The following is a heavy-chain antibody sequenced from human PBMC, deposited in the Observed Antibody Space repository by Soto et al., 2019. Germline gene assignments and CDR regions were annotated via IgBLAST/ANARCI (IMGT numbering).Heavy chain of an antibody. CDR3: ARGVRYYFDY. CDR2: ISAYNGNT. CDR1: GYTFTGYY. J-gene: IGHJ4*02. D-gene: IGHD3-10*01. V-gene: IGHV1-18*04. Sequence: ASVKVSCKASGYTFTGYYMHWVRQAPGQGLEWMGWISAYNGNTNYAQKLQGRVTMTTDTSTSTAYMELRSLRSDDTAVYYCARGVRYYFDYWGQGTLVTVSS.